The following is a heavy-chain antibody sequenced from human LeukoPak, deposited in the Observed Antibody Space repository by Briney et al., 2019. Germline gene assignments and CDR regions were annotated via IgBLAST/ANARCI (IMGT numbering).Heavy chain of an antibody. V-gene: IGHV3-30*18. CDR3: AKDRSSSWTWTIDY. D-gene: IGHD6-13*01. CDR2: ISYDGSNK. CDR1: GFTFSSYG. Sequence: GGSLRLSCAASGFTFSSYGMHWVRQAPGKGLEWVALISYDGSNKYYADSVEGRFTISRDNSKNTLYLQMNSLRVEDTAMYYCAKDRSSSWTWTIDYWGQGTLVTVSS. J-gene: IGHJ4*02.